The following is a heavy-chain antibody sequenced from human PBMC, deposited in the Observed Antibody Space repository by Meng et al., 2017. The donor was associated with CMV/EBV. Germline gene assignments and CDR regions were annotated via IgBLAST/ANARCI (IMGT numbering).Heavy chain of an antibody. J-gene: IGHJ4*02. D-gene: IGHD2-15*01. CDR1: GGSVSSGSYW. CDR3: GGGGGGSYSAY. CDR2: IKSDGSST. V-gene: IGHV3-74*01. Sequence: ETLSLTCTVSGGSVSSGSYWMYWVRQAPGKGLVWVSRIKSDGSSTTYADSVKGRFTISRDNAKNTLYLQMNSLRADDTGVYYCGGGGGGSYSAYWGQGTLVTVSS.